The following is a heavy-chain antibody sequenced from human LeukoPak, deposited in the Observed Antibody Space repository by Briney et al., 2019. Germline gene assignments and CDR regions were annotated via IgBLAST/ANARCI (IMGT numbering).Heavy chain of an antibody. V-gene: IGHV4-34*01. Sequence: PSETLSLTCAVSGGSLSGYYWSWIRQPPGKGLEWIGEINPSGITNYNPSFKSRVTISADTSKSQFSLEVRSVTAADTAMFYCARALSTVTTYFDSWGQGTLLTV. CDR2: INPSGIT. CDR3: ARALSTVTTYFDS. J-gene: IGHJ4*02. CDR1: GGSLSGYY. D-gene: IGHD4-17*01.